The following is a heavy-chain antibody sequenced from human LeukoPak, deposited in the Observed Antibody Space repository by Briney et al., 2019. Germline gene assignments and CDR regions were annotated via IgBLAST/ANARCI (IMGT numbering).Heavy chain of an antibody. CDR2: ISYDGSNK. Sequence: GRSLRLSCAASGFTFSSYAMHWVRQAPGKGLEWVAVISYDGSNKYYADSVKGRFTISRDNSKNTLYLQMNSLRAEDTAVYYCGKDPESISMVLDYWGKGTLGTV. V-gene: IGHV3-30-3*01. CDR1: GFTFSSYA. J-gene: IGHJ4*02. CDR3: GKDPESISMVLDY. D-gene: IGHD3-10*01.